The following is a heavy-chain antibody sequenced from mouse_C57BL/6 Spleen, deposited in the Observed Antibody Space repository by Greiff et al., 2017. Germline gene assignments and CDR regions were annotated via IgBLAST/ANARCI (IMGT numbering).Heavy chain of an antibody. D-gene: IGHD2-2*01. V-gene: IGHV14-1*01. Sequence: EVKLMASGAELVRPGASVKLSCTASGFNIKDYYMHWVKQRPEQGLEWIGRIDPEDGDTEYAPKFQGKATMTADTSSNTAYLQLSSLTSEDTAVYYCTTEYYGYGYPWFAYWGQGTLVTVSA. CDR3: TTEYYGYGYPWFAY. CDR2: IDPEDGDT. CDR1: GFNIKDYY. J-gene: IGHJ3*01.